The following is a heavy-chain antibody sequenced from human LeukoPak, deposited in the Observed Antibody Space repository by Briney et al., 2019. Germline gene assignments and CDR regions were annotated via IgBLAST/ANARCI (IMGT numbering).Heavy chain of an antibody. CDR1: GFTFSSYG. D-gene: IGHD3-22*01. CDR2: IRYDGSNK. Sequence: GGSLRLSCAASGFTFSSYGMHWVRQAPGKGLEWVAFIRYDGSNKYYADSVKGRFTISRDNSKNTLYLQMNSLRAEDTAVYYCARDGYYYDSSGYYYSCSDYWGQGTLVTVSS. J-gene: IGHJ4*02. CDR3: ARDGYYYDSSGYYYSCSDY. V-gene: IGHV3-30*02.